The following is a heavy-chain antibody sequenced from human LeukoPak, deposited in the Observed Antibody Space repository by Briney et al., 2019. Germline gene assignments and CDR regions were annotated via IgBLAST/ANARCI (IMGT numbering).Heavy chain of an antibody. CDR1: GLTFSTSG. J-gene: IGHJ4*02. CDR2: IGPTGSDR. Sequence: GGSLRLSXTASGLTFSTSGFNWVRQAPGKGMEWVASIGPTGSDRYHADSIKGRFTISRDNANNFLYLQMNSLRAEDTAVYYCATETNGRHYDYWGQGTLLTVSS. V-gene: IGHV3-21*06. CDR3: ATETNGRHYDY. D-gene: IGHD1-14*01.